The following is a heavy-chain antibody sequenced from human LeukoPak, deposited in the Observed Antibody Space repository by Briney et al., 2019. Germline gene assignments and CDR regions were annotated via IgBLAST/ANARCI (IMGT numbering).Heavy chain of an antibody. Sequence: GGSLRLSCAASGFTFSSYAMHWVRQAPGKGLEWVAVISYDGSNKYYADSVKGRFTISRDNSKNTLYLQMNSLRAEDTAVYYCAKDKEGDHYYFDYWGQGTLVTVST. J-gene: IGHJ4*02. CDR3: AKDKEGDHYYFDY. D-gene: IGHD3-16*01. CDR1: GFTFSSYA. CDR2: ISYDGSNK. V-gene: IGHV3-30-3*01.